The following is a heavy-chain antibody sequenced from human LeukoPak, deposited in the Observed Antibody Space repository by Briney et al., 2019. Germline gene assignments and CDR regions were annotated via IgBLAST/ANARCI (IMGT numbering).Heavy chain of an antibody. D-gene: IGHD6-13*01. CDR1: GDSIRSYY. CDR3: ARGAGYSRYFDL. V-gene: IGHV4-4*07. Sequence: SETLSLTCIVSGDSIRSYYWIWIRQPAGKALEWIGRIYSVGTTDYNPSLKSRVTMSIDTSKNQFSLRLSSVTAADTAVYYCARGAGYSRYFDLWGRGPLVTVSS. CDR2: IYSVGTT. J-gene: IGHJ2*01.